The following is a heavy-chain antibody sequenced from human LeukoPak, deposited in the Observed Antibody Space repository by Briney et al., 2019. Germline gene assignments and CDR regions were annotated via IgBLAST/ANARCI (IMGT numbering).Heavy chain of an antibody. Sequence: SETLSLTCTVSGGSISNYYWSWIQQPPGKGLEWIGYIYYSGSTIYNPSLKSRVTISVDTSKNQFSLKLSSVTAADAAVYYCARALDGYNYLWFDPWGQGTLVTVSS. CDR2: IYYSGST. CDR3: ARALDGYNYLWFDP. J-gene: IGHJ5*02. CDR1: GGSISNYY. V-gene: IGHV4-59*01. D-gene: IGHD5-24*01.